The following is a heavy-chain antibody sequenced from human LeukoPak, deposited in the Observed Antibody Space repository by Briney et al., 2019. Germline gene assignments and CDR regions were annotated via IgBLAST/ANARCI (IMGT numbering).Heavy chain of an antibody. CDR2: IYHSGST. D-gene: IGHD2-21*01. CDR1: GGSISSGGYS. Sequence: SETLSLTCAVSGGSISSGGYSWSWIRQPPGKGLEWIGYIYHSGSTYYNPSLKSRVTISVDRSKNQFSLKLSSVTAADTAVYYCATGGGESYSLDYWGRGTLVTVSS. CDR3: ATGGGESYSLDY. J-gene: IGHJ4*02. V-gene: IGHV4-30-2*01.